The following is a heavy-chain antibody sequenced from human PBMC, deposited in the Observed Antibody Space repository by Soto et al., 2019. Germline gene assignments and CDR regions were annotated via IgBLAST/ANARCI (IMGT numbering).Heavy chain of an antibody. CDR2: IIPILGIA. Sequence: QVQLVQSGAEVKKPGSSVKVSCKASGGTFSSYTISWVRQAPGQGLEWMGRIIPILGIANYAQKFQGRVTITADKSTSTAYMELSSLRSEDTAVYYCARGLYYYGSGSYRFDYWRQGTLVTVSS. CDR1: GGTFSSYT. J-gene: IGHJ4*02. D-gene: IGHD3-10*01. CDR3: ARGLYYYGSGSYRFDY. V-gene: IGHV1-69*02.